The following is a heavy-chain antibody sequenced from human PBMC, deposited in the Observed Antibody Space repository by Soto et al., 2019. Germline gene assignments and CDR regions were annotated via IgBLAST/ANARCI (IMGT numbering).Heavy chain of an antibody. Sequence: ASVKVSCKASGYTFTSYAMHWVRQAPGRRLEWMGWINAGNGNTKYSQKFQGRVTITRDTSASTAYMELSSLRSGDTAVYYCARVEAGKVDYYYYGMDVWGQGTTVTVSS. CDR3: ARVEAGKVDYYYYGMDV. CDR1: GYTFTSYA. J-gene: IGHJ6*02. V-gene: IGHV1-3*01. CDR2: INAGNGNT. D-gene: IGHD2-15*01.